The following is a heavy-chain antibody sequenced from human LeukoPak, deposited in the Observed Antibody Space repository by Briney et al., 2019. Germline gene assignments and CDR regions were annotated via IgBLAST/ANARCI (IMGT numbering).Heavy chain of an antibody. Sequence: GGSLRLSCAGSGFSFTNFALHWVRQAPGKGLEGVSVISFGGALQDYTLSVQGRFTISRDDSNRSLFLQMESLGHDGSAVYYCTRTVAGDASFDLWGQGTMVTVSS. CDR2: ISFGGALQ. CDR1: GFSFTNFA. CDR3: TRTVAGDASFDL. J-gene: IGHJ3*01. D-gene: IGHD6-19*01. V-gene: IGHV3-30*10.